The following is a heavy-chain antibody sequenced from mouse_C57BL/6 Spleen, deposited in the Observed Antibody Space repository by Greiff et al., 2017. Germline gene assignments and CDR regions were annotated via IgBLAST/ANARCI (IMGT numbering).Heavy chain of an antibody. V-gene: IGHV5-17*01. J-gene: IGHJ2*01. CDR2: ISSGSSTI. Sequence: EVQVVESGGGLVKPGGSLKLSCAASGFTFSDYGMHWVRQAPEKGLEWVAYISSGSSTIYYADTVKGRFTISRDNAKNTLFLQMTSLRSEDTAMYYCAREDMGLLYYFDYWGQGTTLTVSS. CDR3: AREDMGLLYYFDY. D-gene: IGHD1-1*01. CDR1: GFTFSDYG.